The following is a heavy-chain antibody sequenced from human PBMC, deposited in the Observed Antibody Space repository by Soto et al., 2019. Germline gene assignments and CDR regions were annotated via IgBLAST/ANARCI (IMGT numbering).Heavy chain of an antibody. Sequence: GESLKISCKGSGYSFTSNWISWVRQMPGKGLEWMGRIDPRDSYTNYSPSFQGHVTISVDKSDNNSYLQWSSLKASDTAIYFCARSYCLSYSCYNGYFDYGVRGTLVTVSS. D-gene: IGHD2-2*02. CDR3: ARSYCLSYSCYNGYFDY. CDR1: GYSFTSNW. J-gene: IGHJ4*01. CDR2: IDPRDSYT. V-gene: IGHV5-10-1*01.